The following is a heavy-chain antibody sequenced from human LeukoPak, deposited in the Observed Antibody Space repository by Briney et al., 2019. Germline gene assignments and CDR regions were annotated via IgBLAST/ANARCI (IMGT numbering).Heavy chain of an antibody. J-gene: IGHJ6*02. Sequence: GGSLRLSCAASGFTFSSYGMHWVRQAPGKGLEWVAFIRYDGNNKYYADSVKGRFTISRDNSKNTLYLQMNSLRAEHTAVYYCAKDSGSWFGEGYYYGMDVWGQGTTVTVSS. D-gene: IGHD3-10*01. CDR1: GFTFSSYG. CDR3: AKDSGSWFGEGYYYGMDV. V-gene: IGHV3-30*02. CDR2: IRYDGNNK.